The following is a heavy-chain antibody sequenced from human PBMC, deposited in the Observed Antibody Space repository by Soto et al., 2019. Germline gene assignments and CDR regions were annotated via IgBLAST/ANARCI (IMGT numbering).Heavy chain of an antibody. CDR3: ARSRSGAVADSFDF. CDR1: GFTFSSYA. D-gene: IGHD3-10*01. V-gene: IGHV3-23*01. Sequence: PGWSLRLSCAASGFTFSSYAMSWVRQAPGKGLEWVSAISGSGGSTYYVDSVKGRFTISRDNSKDTVYLQMNSLRDEDSAMFYCARSRSGAVADSFDFWGQGTLVTVSS. CDR2: ISGSGGST. J-gene: IGHJ4*02.